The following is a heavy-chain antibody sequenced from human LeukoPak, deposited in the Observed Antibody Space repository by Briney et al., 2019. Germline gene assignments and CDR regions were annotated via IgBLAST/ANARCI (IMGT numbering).Heavy chain of an antibody. V-gene: IGHV1-2*02. CDR1: GIIIAGYD. CDR2: IKPRFSGT. J-gene: IGHJ3*02. D-gene: IGHD3-16*01. CDR3: ARQFGPTDAFDI. Sequence: ASVKVSCKASGIIIAGYDVHWVRQAPGQGLEWMGRIKPRFSGTNHAEKFQGRVTMTRDTSMTTAYMELSSLTSDDTAVYYCARQFGPTDAFDIWGQGTMVTVSS.